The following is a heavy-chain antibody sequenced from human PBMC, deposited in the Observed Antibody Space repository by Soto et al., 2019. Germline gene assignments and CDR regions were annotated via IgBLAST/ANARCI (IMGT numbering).Heavy chain of an antibody. D-gene: IGHD6-6*01. CDR2: INPNSGGT. V-gene: IGHV1-2*02. Sequence: GASVKVSCKASGYTFTGYYMHWVRQAPGQGLEGMGGINPNSGGTNYAQKFQGRVTMTRDTSISTAYMELSRLRSDDTAVYYCARERKGYSSSSPTSYYYYGMDVWGQGTTVTVSS. CDR3: ARERKGYSSSSPTSYYYYGMDV. J-gene: IGHJ6*02. CDR1: GYTFTGYY.